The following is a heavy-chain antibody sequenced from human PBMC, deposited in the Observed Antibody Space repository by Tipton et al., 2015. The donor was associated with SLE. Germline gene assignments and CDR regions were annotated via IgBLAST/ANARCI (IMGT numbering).Heavy chain of an antibody. V-gene: IGHV4-31*03. D-gene: IGHD5-18*01. CDR3: ASSGNAYGYGAGGAFDI. J-gene: IGHJ3*02. Sequence: TLSLTCTVSGGSITRGGCYWTWIRQLPGKGLEWIGYIYYSGSTYSNPSLKSRLTISIDTSNSQFSLELSSVTVADTATYYCASSGNAYGYGAGGAFDIWGQGAMVTVSS. CDR2: IYYSGST. CDR1: GGSITRGGCY.